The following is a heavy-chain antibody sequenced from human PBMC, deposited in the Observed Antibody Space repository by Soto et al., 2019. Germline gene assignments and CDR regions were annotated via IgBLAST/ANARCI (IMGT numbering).Heavy chain of an antibody. Sequence: GGSLRLSCAASGFSFSSYATSWVRQAPGKGLEWVSTMSGTSGTTYYADSVKGRFTISRDNSENTLFLQMNSLRAEDTAIYYCAKEYNWNDYFDFWGQGTPVTVSS. J-gene: IGHJ4*02. CDR1: GFSFSSYA. V-gene: IGHV3-23*01. CDR2: MSGTSGTT. D-gene: IGHD1-20*01. CDR3: AKEYNWNDYFDF.